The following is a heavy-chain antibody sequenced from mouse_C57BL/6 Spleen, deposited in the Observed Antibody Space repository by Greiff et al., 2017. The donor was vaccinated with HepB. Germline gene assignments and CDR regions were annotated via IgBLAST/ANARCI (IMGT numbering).Heavy chain of an antibody. Sequence: VQLQQSGAELVKPGASVKLSCKASGYTFTSYWMHWVKQRPGQGLEWIGMIHPNSGSTNYKEKFKSKATLTVDKSSSTAYMQLSSLTSEDSAVYYCAIYYYGSTYGYFDVWGTGTTVTVSS. J-gene: IGHJ1*03. CDR3: AIYYYGSTYGYFDV. V-gene: IGHV1-64*01. D-gene: IGHD1-1*01. CDR1: GYTFTSYW. CDR2: IHPNSGST.